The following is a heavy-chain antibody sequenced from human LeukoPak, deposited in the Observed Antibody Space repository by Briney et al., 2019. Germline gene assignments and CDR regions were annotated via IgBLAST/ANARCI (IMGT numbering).Heavy chain of an antibody. CDR3: ARGRYWFDP. J-gene: IGHJ5*02. Sequence: SETLSLTCTVSGGSISSSSDDWGWIRQPPGKGLEWIGSIYQSESTHYNPSLKSRVTIVVDTSTNQFSLKLSSVTAADTAVYYCARGRYWFDPWGQGTLVTVSS. D-gene: IGHD1-14*01. CDR2: IYQSEST. V-gene: IGHV4-39*01. CDR1: GGSISSSSDD.